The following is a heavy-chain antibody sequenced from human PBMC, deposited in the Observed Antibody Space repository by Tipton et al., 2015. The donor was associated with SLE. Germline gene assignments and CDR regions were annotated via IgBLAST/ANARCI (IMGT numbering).Heavy chain of an antibody. CDR3: ARGSDRSGYFGAFDI. CDR1: GGSLRTQY. V-gene: IGHV4-59*11. J-gene: IGHJ3*02. D-gene: IGHD3-22*01. Sequence: TLSLTCTVSGGSLRTQYWSWIRQPPGKGLEWIGYIYYSGSTYYNPSLKSRVTISADTSNNQFSLKVNSVTAADTAVHYCARGSDRSGYFGAFDIWAQGTMVTVSS. CDR2: IYYSGST.